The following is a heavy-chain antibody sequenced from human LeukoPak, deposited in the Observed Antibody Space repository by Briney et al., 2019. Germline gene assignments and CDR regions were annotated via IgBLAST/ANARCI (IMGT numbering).Heavy chain of an antibody. D-gene: IGHD5-12*01. CDR2: IWYDGSNK. Sequence: RSGGSLRLSCAASGFTFSSYGMHWVRQAPGKGLEWVAVIWYDGSNKYYADSVKGRFTISRDNSKNTLYLQMNSLRAEDTAVYYCARDLYSGYDSDDYWVQGTLVTVSS. CDR1: GFTFSSYG. CDR3: ARDLYSGYDSDDY. V-gene: IGHV3-33*01. J-gene: IGHJ4*02.